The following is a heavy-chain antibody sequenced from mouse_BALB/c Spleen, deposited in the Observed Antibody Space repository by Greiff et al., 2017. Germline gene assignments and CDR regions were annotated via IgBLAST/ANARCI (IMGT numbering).Heavy chain of an antibody. J-gene: IGHJ3*01. V-gene: IGHV5-9-4*01. CDR1: GFTFSSYA. Sequence: EVKLMESGGGLVKPGGSLKLSCAASGFTFSSYAMSWVRQSPEKRLEWVAEISSGGSYTYYPDTVTGRFTISRDNAKNTLYLEMSSLRSEDTAMYYCARAGSSPFAYWGQGTLVTVSA. CDR2: ISSGGSYT. D-gene: IGHD1-1*01. CDR3: ARAGSSPFAY.